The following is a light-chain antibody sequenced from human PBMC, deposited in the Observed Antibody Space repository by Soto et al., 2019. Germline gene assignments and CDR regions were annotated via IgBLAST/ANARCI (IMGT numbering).Light chain of an antibody. CDR2: WAS. J-gene: IGKJ2*01. Sequence: DIVMTQSPDSLAVSLGERATINCKSSQSVLYSSKNKGCLAWYQQKPGQPPKLLIYWASTRESGVPDRFSGSGSETDFTLTISSLQAEDVAVYFCQQYYSTPYTFGQGTKLEIK. CDR3: QQYYSTPYT. V-gene: IGKV4-1*01. CDR1: QSVLYSSKNKGC.